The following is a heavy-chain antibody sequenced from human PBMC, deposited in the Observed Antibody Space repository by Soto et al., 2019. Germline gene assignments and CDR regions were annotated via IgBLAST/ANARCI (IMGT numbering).Heavy chain of an antibody. CDR2: ISGSGDTT. CDR3: AKEGLWCTSTTCYGSGYLQQ. CDR1: GFTFSNYA. V-gene: IGHV3-23*01. J-gene: IGHJ1*01. Sequence: EVQLLESGGGLVQPGGSLRLSCAASGFTFSNYAMSWVRQAPGKGLEWVSAISGSGDTTYFADSVKGRFTISRDNSKNTLYLQMNSLRAEDTAVYYCAKEGLWCTSTTCYGSGYLQQWGQGTLVPVSS. D-gene: IGHD2-2*01.